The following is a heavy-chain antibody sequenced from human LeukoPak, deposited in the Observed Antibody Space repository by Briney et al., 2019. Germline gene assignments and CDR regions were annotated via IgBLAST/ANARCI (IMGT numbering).Heavy chain of an antibody. CDR2: ISGYNGNT. CDR3: ARAMIVVVLDAFDI. D-gene: IGHD3-22*01. J-gene: IGHJ3*02. V-gene: IGHV1-18*01. Sequence: ASVKVSCKASGYTFTSYGINWVRQAPGQGLEWMGWISGYNGNTNYVQKFQGRLTMTTDTSTSTAYMELRSLRSDDTAVYYCARAMIVVVLDAFDIWGQGTMVTVSS. CDR1: GYTFTSYG.